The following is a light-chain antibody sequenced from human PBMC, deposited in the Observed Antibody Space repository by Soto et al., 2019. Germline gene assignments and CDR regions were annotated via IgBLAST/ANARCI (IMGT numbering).Light chain of an antibody. CDR3: HQHGGSPET. V-gene: IGKV3-20*01. CDR2: GAS. CDR1: RGISSN. Sequence: IVMTQSPATLSVSPGERATLSCRASRGISSNLAWYQQKPGQAPRLLIFGASSRATGIPDRFIGSGSGTEFILTISRLEPDDFAIYHCHQHGGSPETFGQGTKVDIK. J-gene: IGKJ1*01.